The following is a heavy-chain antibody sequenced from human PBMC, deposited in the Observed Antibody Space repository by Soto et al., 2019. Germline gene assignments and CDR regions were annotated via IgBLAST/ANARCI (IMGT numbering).Heavy chain of an antibody. V-gene: IGHV1-3*01. CDR2: ISGDSGNT. J-gene: IGHJ4*01. D-gene: IGHD6-19*01. CDR1: GYMFTKSA. Sequence: QVHLVQSGAEVKKPGASVKVSCKASGYMFTKSAMHWVRQAPGQRLEWMGWISGDSGNTKYSPKLQDRVTITRDTSASTAYMELSSLSSEDTALYYCARDGVAAGNINFDYWGQGTLVTVSS. CDR3: ARDGVAAGNINFDY.